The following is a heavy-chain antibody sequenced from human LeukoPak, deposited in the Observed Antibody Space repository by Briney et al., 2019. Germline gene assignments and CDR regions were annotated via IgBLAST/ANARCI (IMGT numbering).Heavy chain of an antibody. D-gene: IGHD2-2*01. V-gene: IGHV3-30-3*01. Sequence: PGGSLRLSCAASGFTLSSYAMHWVRQAPGRGLEWVAVISYDGSNKYYADSVKGRFTISRDNSKNTLYLQMNSLRAEDTAVYYCARDSVVVVPAAIRTPGDYWGQGTLVTVSS. CDR3: ARDSVVVVPAAIRTPGDY. CDR1: GFTLSSYA. CDR2: ISYDGSNK. J-gene: IGHJ4*02.